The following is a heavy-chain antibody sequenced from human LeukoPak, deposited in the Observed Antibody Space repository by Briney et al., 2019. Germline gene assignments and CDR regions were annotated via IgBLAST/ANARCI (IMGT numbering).Heavy chain of an antibody. V-gene: IGHV4-59*01. CDR2: IYYSGST. Sequence: KPSETLSLTRTVSGGSISSYYWSWIRQPPGKGLEWIGYIYYSGSTNYNPSLKSRVTISVDTSKNQFSLKLSSVTAADTAVYYCARDYGYYDSSGYNGWFDPWGQGTLVTVSS. CDR3: ARDYGYYDSSGYNGWFDP. CDR1: GGSISSYY. J-gene: IGHJ5*02. D-gene: IGHD3-22*01.